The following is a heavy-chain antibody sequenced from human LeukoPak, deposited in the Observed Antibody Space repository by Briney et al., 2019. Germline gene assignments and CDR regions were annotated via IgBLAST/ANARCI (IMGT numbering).Heavy chain of an antibody. CDR3: ASGYYDFGGGRMGYYSDY. CDR1: GGTFSSYA. J-gene: IGHJ4*02. D-gene: IGHD3-3*01. CDR2: IIPIFGTA. Sequence: ASVKVSCKASGGTFSSYAISWVRQAPGQGLEWMGGIIPIFGTANYAQKFQGRVTITTDESTSTAYMELSSLRSEDTAVYYCASGYYDFGGGRMGYYSDYWGQEPLVTVS. V-gene: IGHV1-69*05.